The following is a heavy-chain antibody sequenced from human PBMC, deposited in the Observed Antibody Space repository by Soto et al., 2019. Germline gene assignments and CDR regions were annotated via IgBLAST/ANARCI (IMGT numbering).Heavy chain of an antibody. V-gene: IGHV1-69*02. Sequence: QVQLVQSGAEVKKPGSSVNVSCKASGGTFSSYTISWVRQAPGQGLEWMGRIIPILGIANYAQKFQGRVTITADKSTSTAYMELSSLRSEDTAVYYCASQDIVVVEYYFDYWGQGTLVTVSS. D-gene: IGHD2-15*01. CDR2: IIPILGIA. CDR3: ASQDIVVVEYYFDY. CDR1: GGTFSSYT. J-gene: IGHJ4*02.